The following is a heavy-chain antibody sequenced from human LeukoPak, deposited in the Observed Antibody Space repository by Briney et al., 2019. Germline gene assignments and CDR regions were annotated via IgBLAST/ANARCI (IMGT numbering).Heavy chain of an antibody. CDR3: AKAPNSWYYFDY. Sequence: SLRLSCTGSGFSFDRYAIHWVRQAPGKGLEWVSGMSWNGNSIGYADSVKGRFTISRDNAKNSLYLHMNSLRPEDTALYYCAKAPNSWYYFDYWGQGTLVTVSS. V-gene: IGHV3-9*01. CDR2: MSWNGNSI. D-gene: IGHD4-11*01. J-gene: IGHJ4*02. CDR1: GFSFDRYA.